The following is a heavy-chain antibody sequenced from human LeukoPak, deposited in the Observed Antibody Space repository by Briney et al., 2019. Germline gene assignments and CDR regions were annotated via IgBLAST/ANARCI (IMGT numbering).Heavy chain of an antibody. D-gene: IGHD6-13*01. CDR1: GGTFSSYA. CDR2: IIPIFGTA. CDR3: ARRAIAAAGTPFYYYYYYMDV. J-gene: IGHJ6*03. Sequence: SVKVSCKASGGTFSSYAISWVRQAPGQGLEWMGGIIPIFGTANYAQKFQGRVTITADESTSTAYMELSSLRSEDTAVYYCARRAIAAAGTPFYYYYYYMDVWGKGTTVTVSS. V-gene: IGHV1-69*13.